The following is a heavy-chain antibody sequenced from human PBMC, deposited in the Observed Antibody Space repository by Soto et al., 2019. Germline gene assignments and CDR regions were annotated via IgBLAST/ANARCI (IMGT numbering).Heavy chain of an antibody. CDR2: MNPNRGNT. CDR3: AREGTWSGYYQLSHAYYYHYGMDV. Sequence: ASVDVSCKSSGYTFTSYYINWVRQATGQGLECMGWMNPNRGNTCYAQKFQGRVTMTRNTSISTAYMELSSLRSEDTAVYYCAREGTWSGYYQLSHAYYYHYGMDVCGQGPTVTFSS. J-gene: IGHJ6*02. V-gene: IGHV1-8*01. D-gene: IGHD3-3*01. CDR1: GYTFTSYY.